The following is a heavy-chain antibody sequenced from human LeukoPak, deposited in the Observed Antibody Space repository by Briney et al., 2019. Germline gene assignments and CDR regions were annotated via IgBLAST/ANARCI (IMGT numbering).Heavy chain of an antibody. J-gene: IGHJ4*02. CDR1: GFTFSSYA. D-gene: IGHD3-22*01. CDR3: AKDTPGGDYYDSSPLDY. V-gene: IGHV3-23*01. Sequence: PRGSLRLSCAASGFTFSSYAMSWVRQAPGEGLEWVSAISGSGGSTYYADSVKGRFTISRDNSKNTLYLQMNSLRAEDTAVYYCAKDTPGGDYYDSSPLDYWGQGTLVTVSS. CDR2: ISGSGGST.